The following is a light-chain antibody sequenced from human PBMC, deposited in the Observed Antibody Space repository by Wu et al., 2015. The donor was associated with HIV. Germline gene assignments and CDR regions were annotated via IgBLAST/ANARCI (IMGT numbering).Light chain of an antibody. Sequence: EVVLTQSPGTLSLSPGGRATLSCRASQSVSSNYLTWYQQKPGQAPRLLIYGASSRATGIPDRFSGSGSGTEFTLTIAKVEPDDFAMYHCQQYGGSSPTFGQGTR. CDR1: QSVSSNY. J-gene: IGKJ5*01. CDR2: GAS. V-gene: IGKV3-20*01. CDR3: QQYGGSSPT.